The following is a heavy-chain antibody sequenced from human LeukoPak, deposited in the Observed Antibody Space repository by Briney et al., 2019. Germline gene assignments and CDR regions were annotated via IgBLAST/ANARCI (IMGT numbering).Heavy chain of an antibody. CDR3: ARDLKSTPEYDFWSGEYYYYYYMDV. V-gene: IGHV3-21*01. CDR2: ISSGSSYI. CDR1: GFTFSTYS. D-gene: IGHD3-3*01. Sequence: PGGSLRLSCAASGFTFSTYSMNWVRQAPGKALEWVSSISSGSSYIYYADSVKGRFTISRDNAKNSLYLQMNSLRAEDTAVYYCARDLKSTPEYDFWSGEYYYYYYMDVWGKGTTFTVSS. J-gene: IGHJ6*03.